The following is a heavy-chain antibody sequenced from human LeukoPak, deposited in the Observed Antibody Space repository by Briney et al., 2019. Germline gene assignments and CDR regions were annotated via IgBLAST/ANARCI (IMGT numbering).Heavy chain of an antibody. CDR2: IYPGDSDT. V-gene: IGHV5-51*01. Sequence: GESLKISCKGSGYSFTSYWIGWVRQMPGKGLEWMGIIYPGDSDTRYSPSFQGQVTISADKSISTAYLQWSSLKASDTAMYYCARLGGYCSGGSCYRYFQHWGQGTLVTVSS. D-gene: IGHD2-15*01. CDR3: ARLGGYCSGGSCYRYFQH. CDR1: GYSFTSYW. J-gene: IGHJ1*01.